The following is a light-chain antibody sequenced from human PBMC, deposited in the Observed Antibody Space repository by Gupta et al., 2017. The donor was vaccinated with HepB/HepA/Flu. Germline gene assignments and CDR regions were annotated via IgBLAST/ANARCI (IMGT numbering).Light chain of an antibody. CDR2: WAS. V-gene: IGKV4-1*01. CDR3: QQYYSTPPLT. Sequence: DIVMTQSPDSLAVSLGERATINCKSSQSVLYSSNNKNYLAWYQQKPGQPPKLLIYWASTRESGVPDRFSGSGSGTDFTLTISSLQAEDVAVYYCQQYYSTPPLTFGGETKVEIK. J-gene: IGKJ4*01. CDR1: QSVLYSSNNKNY.